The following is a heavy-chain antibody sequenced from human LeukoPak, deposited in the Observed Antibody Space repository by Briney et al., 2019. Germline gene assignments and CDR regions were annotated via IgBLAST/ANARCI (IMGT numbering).Heavy chain of an antibody. CDR2: IYPGDSDT. V-gene: IGHV5-51*01. Sequence: GESLKISCKGSGYTFSNYWIVWVRQMPEKGLEWMGIIYPGDSDTTYSPSFQGQVTISADTSISSAFLQWNSLRASDTAIYYCARLFYYDNSKSFVYWGQGTPVTVSS. J-gene: IGHJ4*02. CDR1: GYTFSNYW. D-gene: IGHD3-22*01. CDR3: ARLFYYDNSKSFVY.